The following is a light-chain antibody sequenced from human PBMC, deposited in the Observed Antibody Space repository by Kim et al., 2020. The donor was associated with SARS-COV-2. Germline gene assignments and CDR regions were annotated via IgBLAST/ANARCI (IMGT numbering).Light chain of an antibody. CDR1: SLRSYY. Sequence: VALGQTVRSTCQGDSLRSYYATWYQQKPGQAPILVFYGKNNRPSGIPDRFSGSSSGNTASLTITGTQAGDEADYYCNSRDSNDNVVFGGGTQLTVL. V-gene: IGLV3-19*01. J-gene: IGLJ2*01. CDR3: NSRDSNDNVV. CDR2: GKN.